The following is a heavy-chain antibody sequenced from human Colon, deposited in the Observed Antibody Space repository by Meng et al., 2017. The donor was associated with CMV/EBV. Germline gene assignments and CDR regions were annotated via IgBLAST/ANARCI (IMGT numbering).Heavy chain of an antibody. CDR3: ASFSLSLYAPSIVGPTRPDY. J-gene: IGHJ4*02. CDR1: GYTFTGYK. CDR2: INPNMGGT. Sequence: ASVKVSCKTSGYTFTGYKIHWVRQAPGQGLEWMGWINPNMGGTTYAQKFQGRVTMTWDTSLSIAYVELSRLKSDDTAVYFCASFSLSLYAPSIVGPTRPDYWGQGTRVTVSS. V-gene: IGHV1-2*02. D-gene: IGHD1-26*01.